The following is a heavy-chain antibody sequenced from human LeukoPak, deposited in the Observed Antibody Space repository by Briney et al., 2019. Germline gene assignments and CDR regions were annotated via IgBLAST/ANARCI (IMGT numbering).Heavy chain of an antibody. Sequence: GGSLRLSCAASGFTFSSYGMHWVRQAPGKGLEWVAFIRYDGSNKYYADSVKGRFTISRDNSKNTLYLQMNSLRAEDTAFYYCARDKTPFYWYFDLWGRGTLVTVSS. CDR1: GFTFSSYG. CDR2: IRYDGSNK. J-gene: IGHJ2*01. CDR3: ARDKTPFYWYFDL. V-gene: IGHV3-30*02.